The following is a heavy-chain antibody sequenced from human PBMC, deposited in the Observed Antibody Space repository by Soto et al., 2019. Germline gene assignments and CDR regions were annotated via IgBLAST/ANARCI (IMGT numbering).Heavy chain of an antibody. Sequence: PGGSLRLSCAASGFTFSDYWMHWVRQAPGKGLVWVSRIRGDGSDAHYADSVKGRFTISRDNAKNTVYLQMNSLRAEDTAVYFCRRSGSFDFSGQRILGTVSS. CDR1: GFTFSDYW. V-gene: IGHV3-74*01. CDR2: IRGDGSDA. J-gene: IGHJ4*02. D-gene: IGHD1-1*01. CDR3: RRSGSFDF.